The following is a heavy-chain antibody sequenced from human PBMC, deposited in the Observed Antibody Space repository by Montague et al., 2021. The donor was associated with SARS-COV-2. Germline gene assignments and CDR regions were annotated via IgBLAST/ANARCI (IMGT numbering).Heavy chain of an antibody. J-gene: IGHJ4*02. Sequence: SLRLSCAASGFTFSSYDMHWVRRATGKGLEWVSAIGTAGDTYYPGSVKGRFTISRENAKNSLYLQMNSLRAGDTAVYYCATGYGSGWSHQYYFDYWGQGTLVTVSS. CDR2: IGTAGDT. CDR1: GFTFSSYD. CDR3: ATGYGSGWSHQYYFDY. V-gene: IGHV3-13*04. D-gene: IGHD6-19*01.